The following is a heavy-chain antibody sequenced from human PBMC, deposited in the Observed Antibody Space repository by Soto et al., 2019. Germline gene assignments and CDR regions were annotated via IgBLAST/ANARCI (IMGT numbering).Heavy chain of an antibody. V-gene: IGHV3-73*01. J-gene: IGHJ4*02. Sequence: GGSLRLSCAASGFTFSGSGMHWVRQASGKGLEWVGRIRSKANSYATAYAASVKGRFTISRDDSKNTAYLQMNSLKTEDTAVYYCSRLVGATSSFDYWGQGTLVTVSS. CDR2: IRSKANSYAT. CDR1: GFTFSGSG. CDR3: SRLVGATSSFDY. D-gene: IGHD1-26*01.